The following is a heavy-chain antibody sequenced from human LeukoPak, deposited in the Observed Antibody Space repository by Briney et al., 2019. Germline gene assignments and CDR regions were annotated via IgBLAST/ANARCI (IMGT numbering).Heavy chain of an antibody. CDR3: SKYNWNYGDY. V-gene: IGHV3-23*01. D-gene: IGHD1-7*01. CDR2: ISGSGGST. CDR1: GFTFSSYS. J-gene: IGHJ4*02. Sequence: GGSLRLSCAASGFTFSSYSMNWVRQAPGKGLEWVSRISGSGGSTWYADSVKGRFTISRDNSKNTLYLQMNSLRAEDTAVYYCSKYNWNYGDYWGQGTLVTVSS.